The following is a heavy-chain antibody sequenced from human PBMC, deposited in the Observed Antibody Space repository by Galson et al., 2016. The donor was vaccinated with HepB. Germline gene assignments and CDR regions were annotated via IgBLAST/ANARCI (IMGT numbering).Heavy chain of an antibody. Sequence: SVKVSCKASGYTFTSYGITWVRQAPGQGPEWLGWISAYNGYTNYAQKLQDRVIMTTDTSTNTAYMELRSLRSDDTAVYYCARAGAIEFWSVYMGTYFDYWGQGTLVTVSS. CDR2: ISAYNGYT. CDR1: GYTFTSYG. V-gene: IGHV1-18*01. D-gene: IGHD3-3*01. CDR3: ARAGAIEFWSVYMGTYFDY. J-gene: IGHJ4*02.